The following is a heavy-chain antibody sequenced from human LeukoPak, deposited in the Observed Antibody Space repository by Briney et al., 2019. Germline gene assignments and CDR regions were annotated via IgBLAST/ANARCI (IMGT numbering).Heavy chain of an antibody. J-gene: IGHJ4*02. CDR3: ARGTPGSYCSGGSCPYFDY. CDR2: VNPNSGHT. CDR1: GYTFTSYD. D-gene: IGHD2-15*01. Sequence: ASVKVSCKASGYTFTSYDVNWVRQATGQGLEWMGWVNPNSGHTGYAQKFQGRVTMTTNTSISTAYMELSSLRSEDTAVYYCARGTPGSYCSGGSCPYFDYWGQGTLVPVSS. V-gene: IGHV1-8*01.